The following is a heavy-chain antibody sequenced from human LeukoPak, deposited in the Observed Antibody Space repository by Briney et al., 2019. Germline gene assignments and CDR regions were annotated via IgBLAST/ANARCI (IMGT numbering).Heavy chain of an antibody. V-gene: IGHV4-59*01. J-gene: IGHJ4*02. CDR3: TRVVNGGHFDY. CDR1: GASINDYY. Sequence: SETLSLTCSVSGASINDYYWTWIRQPPGKGLEWIGYVYHTGTSGYHPSLKSRVAMSLDTSKNQVSLKLRSVTAADTAVYFCTRVVNGGHFDYWGQGTLVTVSS. CDR2: VYHTGTS. D-gene: IGHD2-8*01.